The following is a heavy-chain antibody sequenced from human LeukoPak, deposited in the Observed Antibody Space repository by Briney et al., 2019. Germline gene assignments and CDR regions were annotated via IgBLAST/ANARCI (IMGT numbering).Heavy chain of an antibody. V-gene: IGHV3-30*02. CDR2: IRYDGSNK. CDR3: ARDTAGGSYSPDY. J-gene: IGHJ4*02. CDR1: GFTFTNYG. Sequence: PGGSLRLSCAASGFTFTNYGMHWVRQAPGKGREWVASIRYDGSNKYYADSVKGRFTISRDNAKNSLYLQMSSLRAEDTGVYYCARDTAGGSYSPDYWGQGTLVTVSS. D-gene: IGHD1-26*01.